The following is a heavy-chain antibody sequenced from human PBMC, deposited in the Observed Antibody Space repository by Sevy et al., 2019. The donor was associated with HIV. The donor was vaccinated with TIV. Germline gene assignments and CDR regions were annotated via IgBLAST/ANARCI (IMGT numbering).Heavy chain of an antibody. J-gene: IGHJ6*02. CDR2: ISSSGSTN. D-gene: IGHD3-3*01. V-gene: IGHV3-11*01. CDR1: GFTFSDYY. CDR3: AREGTIFGVVTYGMDV. Sequence: GGSLRLSCAASGFTFSDYYMSWIRQAPGKGLEWVSYISSSGSTNYYADSVKGQFTISRDNAKNSLYLQMNSLRAEDTAVYYCAREGTIFGVVTYGMDVWGQGTTVTVSS.